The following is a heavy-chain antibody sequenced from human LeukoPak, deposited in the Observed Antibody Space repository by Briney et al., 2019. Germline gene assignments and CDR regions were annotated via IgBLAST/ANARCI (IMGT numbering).Heavy chain of an antibody. CDR2: INHSGST. D-gene: IGHD5-12*01. Sequence: SETLSLTCAVYGGSFSGYYWSWIRQPPGKGLEWIGEINHSGSTNYNPSLKSRVTISVDTSKNQFSLKLSSVTAADTAVYYCARCPQWIYNWFDSWGQGTLVTVSS. CDR3: ARCPQWIYNWFDS. J-gene: IGHJ5*01. CDR1: GGSFSGYY. V-gene: IGHV4-34*01.